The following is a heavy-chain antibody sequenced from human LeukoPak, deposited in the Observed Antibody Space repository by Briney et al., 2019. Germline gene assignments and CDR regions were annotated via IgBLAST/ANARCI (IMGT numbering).Heavy chain of an antibody. CDR3: AETKRWDYGDYVFDY. Sequence: GGSLRLSCAASGFTFSTYAMSWVRQAPGKGLELVSAISDSGGSTYYADSVKGRFTISRDNSKNTLYMQMNRLRAEDTAVYYCAETKRWDYGDYVFDYWGQGTLVTVSS. J-gene: IGHJ4*02. V-gene: IGHV3-23*01. D-gene: IGHD4-17*01. CDR2: ISDSGGST. CDR1: GFTFSTYA.